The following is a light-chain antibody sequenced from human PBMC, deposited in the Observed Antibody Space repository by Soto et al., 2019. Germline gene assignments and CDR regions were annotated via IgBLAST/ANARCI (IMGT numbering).Light chain of an antibody. V-gene: IGKV3-11*01. CDR1: QSVSSH. J-gene: IGKJ3*01. CDR3: QQRSKWPRPFT. CDR2: DAS. Sequence: EIVLTQSPATLSLSPGERATLSCRASQSVSSHLAWYQHKPGQAPRLLIYDASNRATGIPARFSGSGSGTDLNLTISSLEPEDFAVYYCQQRSKWPRPFTFGPGTKVDIK.